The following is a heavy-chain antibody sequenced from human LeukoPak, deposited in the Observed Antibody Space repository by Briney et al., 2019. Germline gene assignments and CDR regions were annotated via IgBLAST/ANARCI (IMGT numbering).Heavy chain of an antibody. V-gene: IGHV4-39*01. J-gene: IGHJ3*02. Sequence: PGGSLRLSCAASGFTFSRCSMNWIRQPPGKGLEWIGSIYYSGSTYYNPSLKSRVTISVDTSKNQFSLKLSSVTAADTAVYYCAAYCSSTSCYSRDAFDIWGQGTMVTVSS. CDR3: AAYCSSTSCYSRDAFDI. CDR2: IYYSGST. D-gene: IGHD2-2*01. CDR1: GFTFSRCS.